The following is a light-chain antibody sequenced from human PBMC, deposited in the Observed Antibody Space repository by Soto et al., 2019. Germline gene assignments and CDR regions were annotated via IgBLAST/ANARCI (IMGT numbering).Light chain of an antibody. CDR3: QQYGGSLT. V-gene: IGKV3-20*01. CDR2: ASS. J-gene: IGKJ1*01. CDR1: QGIRSA. Sequence: TQSPSSLSASVGDRVTIPCRTSQGIRSALGWYQQKPGQAPRLLIYASSSRATGIPDRFSGSGSGTDFILTISRLEPEDFAVYYCQQYGGSLTFGQGTKVDIK.